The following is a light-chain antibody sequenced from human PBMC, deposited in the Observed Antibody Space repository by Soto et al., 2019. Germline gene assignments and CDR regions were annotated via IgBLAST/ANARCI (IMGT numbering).Light chain of an antibody. CDR3: LQDFHFPLS. Sequence: AIQMTQSPSSLSASVGDRVTITCRASQGIGNDLAWYQQKPGKAPKLLIYAASTLQSGVPSRFSGSGSGTDFTLTISNRQPGDLASYYCLQDFHFPLSFGGGTKVEIK. J-gene: IGKJ4*01. CDR1: QGIGND. V-gene: IGKV1-6*02. CDR2: AAS.